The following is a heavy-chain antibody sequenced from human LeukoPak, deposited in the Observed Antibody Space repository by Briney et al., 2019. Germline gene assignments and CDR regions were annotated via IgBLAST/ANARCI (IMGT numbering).Heavy chain of an antibody. CDR3: ARDQNYYGSGSYGWFDP. Sequence: SETLSLTCTVSGGSISSYYWSWIRQPPGKGLEWIGYIYYSGSTNYNPSLKSRVTMSVDTSKNQFSLKLSSVTAADTAVYYCARDQNYYGSGSYGWFDPWGQGTLVTVSS. CDR2: IYYSGST. J-gene: IGHJ5*02. CDR1: GGSISSYY. V-gene: IGHV4-59*12. D-gene: IGHD3-10*01.